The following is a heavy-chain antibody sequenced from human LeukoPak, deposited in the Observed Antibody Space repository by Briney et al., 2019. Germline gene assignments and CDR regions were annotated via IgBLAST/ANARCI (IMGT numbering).Heavy chain of an antibody. CDR2: IKEDGSET. V-gene: IGHV3-7*01. D-gene: IGHD2-21*01. Sequence: GGSLRLSCAASGFTYSDYWMSWVRQAPGKGLEWVANIKEDGSETYYVDSVKGRFTISRDNAKNSLYLQMNSLRVDDTAVYYCAGGRGCGYWGQGTLVTVS. J-gene: IGHJ4*02. CDR1: GFTYSDYW. CDR3: AGGRGCGY.